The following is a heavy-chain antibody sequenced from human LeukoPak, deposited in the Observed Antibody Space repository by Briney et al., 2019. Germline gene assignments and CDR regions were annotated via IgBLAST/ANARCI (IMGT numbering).Heavy chain of an antibody. V-gene: IGHV1-18*01. CDR1: GGTFSSYA. D-gene: IGHD3-22*01. Sequence: ASVKVSCKASGGTFSSYAISWVRQAPGQGLEWMGWISAYNGNTNYAQKLQGRVTMTTDTSTSTAYMELRSLRSDDTAVYYCARDRGTYYYDSSGYGQVYWGQGTLVTVSS. CDR3: ARDRGTYYYDSSGYGQVY. J-gene: IGHJ4*02. CDR2: ISAYNGNT.